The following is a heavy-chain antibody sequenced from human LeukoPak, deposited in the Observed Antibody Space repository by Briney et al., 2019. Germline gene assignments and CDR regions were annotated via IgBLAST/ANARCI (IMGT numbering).Heavy chain of an antibody. CDR3: ARVKNTQDAFDI. D-gene: IGHD5-18*01. V-gene: IGHV1-18*01. CDR2: IGAYNGNT. CDR1: GYTFTSYG. J-gene: IGHJ3*02. Sequence: ASVKVSCKASGYTFTSYGISWVRQAPGQGLEWMGWIGAYNGNTNYAQKLQGRVTMTTDTPTSTAYMELRSLRSGDTAVYYCARVKNTQDAFDIWGQGTKVTVSP.